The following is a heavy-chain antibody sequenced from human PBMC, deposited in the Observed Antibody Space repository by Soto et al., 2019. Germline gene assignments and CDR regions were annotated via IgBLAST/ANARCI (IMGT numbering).Heavy chain of an antibody. D-gene: IGHD4-17*01. Sequence: SETLSLTCTVSGGSISSGVYYWSWIRQHPGKGLEWIGYIYYSGITYYNPSLKSRVTISVDTSKNQFSLKLSSVTAADTAVYYCARSLYGDPRVDYWGQGTLVTVSS. J-gene: IGHJ4*02. CDR3: ARSLYGDPRVDY. CDR2: IYYSGIT. CDR1: GGSISSGVYY. V-gene: IGHV4-31*03.